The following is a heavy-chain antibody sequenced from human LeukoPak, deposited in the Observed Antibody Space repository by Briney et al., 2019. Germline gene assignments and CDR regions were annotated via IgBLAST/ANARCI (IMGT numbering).Heavy chain of an antibody. CDR1: GYSISSGYY. CDR2: IYHSGST. V-gene: IGHV4-38-2*02. Sequence: SETLSLTCAVSGYSISSGYYWGWIRQPPGKGLEWIGSIYHSGSTYYNPSLKSRVTISVDASKNQFSLKLSSVTAADTAVYYCARELYSSSWLGPTWYYGMDVWGKGTTVTVSS. CDR3: ARELYSSSWLGPTWYYGMDV. J-gene: IGHJ6*04. D-gene: IGHD6-13*01.